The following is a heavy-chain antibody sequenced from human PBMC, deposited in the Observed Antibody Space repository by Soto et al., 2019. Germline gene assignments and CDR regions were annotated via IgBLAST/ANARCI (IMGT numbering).Heavy chain of an antibody. J-gene: IGHJ4*02. CDR3: AREGSYSAYNFAHGIQLWSFDF. D-gene: IGHD5-12*01. Sequence: GGSLRLSCAASRFTVRSYAMHWVRQAPGKGLEYVSVISSNGGSTYYADSVKGRFSISRDNPKNTLYLQMGSLRAEDMAVNNCAREGSYSAYNFAHGIQLWSFDFWGQGALITVSS. CDR2: ISSNGGST. CDR1: RFTVRSYA. V-gene: IGHV3-64*02.